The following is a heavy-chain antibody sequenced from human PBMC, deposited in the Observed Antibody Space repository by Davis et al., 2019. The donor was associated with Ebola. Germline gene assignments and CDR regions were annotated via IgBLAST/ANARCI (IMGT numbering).Heavy chain of an antibody. CDR2: VILKSGAT. CDR3: ARGHNYAHEY. V-gene: IGHV1-2*06. D-gene: IGHD4-11*01. CDR1: GYTFTDYN. Sequence: ASVKVSCKASGYTFTDYNIHWMRQAPGQGLEWLGRVILKSGATNYAQKFQGRVTMTRDTSISTVYMELSSLRYADTAEYYCARGHNYAHEYWGQGTLVTVSS. J-gene: IGHJ4*02.